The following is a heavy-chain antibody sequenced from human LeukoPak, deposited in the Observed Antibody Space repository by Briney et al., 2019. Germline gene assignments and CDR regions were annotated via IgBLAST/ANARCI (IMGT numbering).Heavy chain of an antibody. Sequence: GRSSRDSCAASGLTFSSYAMNGGRQAPDKGLEWVAGISYDGSDKYYPDSVKGRFTISRDNSKNTLYLQMNSLGAGDTAVYYCARGGRIQRWLPFDYWGQGTLVTVSS. CDR3: ARGGRIQRWLPFDY. CDR2: ISYDGSDK. V-gene: IGHV3-30-3*01. D-gene: IGHD5-18*01. J-gene: IGHJ4*02. CDR1: GLTFSSYA.